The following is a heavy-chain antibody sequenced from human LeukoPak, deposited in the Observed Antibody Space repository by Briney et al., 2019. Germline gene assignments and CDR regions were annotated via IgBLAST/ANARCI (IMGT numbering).Heavy chain of an antibody. J-gene: IGHJ4*02. V-gene: IGHV3-23*01. CDR2: IGGSDDRT. Sequence: PGGSLRLSCAASGFTLSRNAMSWVRQAPGKGLEWVSAIGGSDDRTDYADSVKGRFTISRDISKNTLYLQMNSLRAEDTAVYFCAEDLFRWAFDYWGQGTLVTVSS. CDR3: AEDLFRWAFDY. CDR1: GFTLSRNA. D-gene: IGHD5-24*01.